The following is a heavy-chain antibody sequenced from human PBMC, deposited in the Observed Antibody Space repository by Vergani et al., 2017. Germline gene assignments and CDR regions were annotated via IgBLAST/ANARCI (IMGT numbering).Heavy chain of an antibody. J-gene: IGHJ3*02. D-gene: IGHD2-2*02. Sequence: EVQLVQSGAEVKKPGDSLKISCKGSGYSFTSYWIGWVRQMPGKGLEWMGIIYPGDSDTRYSPSFQGQVTISADKSISTAYLQWSSLKASDTAMYYCARQAATDCSSTSCYRPDAFDIWGQGTMVTVSS. CDR3: ARQAATDCSSTSCYRPDAFDI. CDR1: GYSFTSYW. CDR2: IYPGDSDT. V-gene: IGHV5-51*01.